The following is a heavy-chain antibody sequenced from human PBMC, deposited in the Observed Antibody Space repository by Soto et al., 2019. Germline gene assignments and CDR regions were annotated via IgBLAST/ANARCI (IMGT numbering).Heavy chain of an antibody. CDR3: ARDSSGQFDY. J-gene: IGHJ4*02. CDR1: GGTFSSYT. Sequence: SVKVSCKSSGGTFSSYTISWVRQAPGQGLEWMGGIIPIFGTANYAQKFQGRVTITADKSTSTAYMELSSLRSEDTAMYYCARDSSGQFDYWGQGTLVTSPQ. V-gene: IGHV1-69*06. CDR2: IIPIFGTA.